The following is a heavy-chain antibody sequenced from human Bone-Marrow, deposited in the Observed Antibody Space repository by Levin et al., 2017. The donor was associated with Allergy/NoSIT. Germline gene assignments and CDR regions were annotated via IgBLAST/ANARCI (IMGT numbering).Heavy chain of an antibody. CDR3: ARLDLITGIDY. CDR1: GFTVSNNY. J-gene: IGHJ4*02. Sequence: PGGSLRLSCVVSGFTVSNNYMSWARQAPGTGLEWVSVMYSGGSAYYADSVRGRLTISRDNSKNTVYLQMNSLRAEDTAVYYCARLDLITGIDYWGQGTPVTVSS. V-gene: IGHV3-66*02. CDR2: MYSGGSA. D-gene: IGHD1-14*01.